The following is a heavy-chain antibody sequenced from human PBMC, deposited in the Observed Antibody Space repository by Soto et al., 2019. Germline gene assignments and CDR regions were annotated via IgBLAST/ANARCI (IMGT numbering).Heavy chain of an antibody. J-gene: IGHJ4*02. Sequence: LETLPLTCTVSGGPSISYYWSWIRQPTGKGLEWIGYIYYSGSTNYNPSLKSRVTISVDTSKNQFSLKLSSVTAADTAVYYCARLIVVVPSLYYFDYWGQGTLVTVSS. CDR3: ARLIVVVPSLYYFDY. D-gene: IGHD2-2*01. CDR2: IYYSGST. V-gene: IGHV4-59*08. CDR1: GGPSISYY.